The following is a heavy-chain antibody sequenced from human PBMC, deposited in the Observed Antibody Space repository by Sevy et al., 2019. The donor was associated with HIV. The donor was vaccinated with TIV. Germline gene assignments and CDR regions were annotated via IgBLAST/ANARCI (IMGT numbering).Heavy chain of an antibody. CDR2: LYSSGST. J-gene: IGHJ6*02. V-gene: IGHV3-53*01. CDR1: GFTVSSSY. D-gene: IGHD2-21*01. Sequence: GGSLRLSCVASGFTVSSSYMSWVRQAPGKGLEWVSALYSSGSTYYEDSVKGRFTVSRDNSKNTLYLQMNSMRAEDTAVYYCARERGLGLCGPDGYVVDVWGQGTTVTVSS. CDR3: ARERGLGLCGPDGYVVDV.